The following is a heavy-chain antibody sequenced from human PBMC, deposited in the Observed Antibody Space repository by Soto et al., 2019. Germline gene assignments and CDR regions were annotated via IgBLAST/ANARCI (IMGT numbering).Heavy chain of an antibody. CDR2: SRDKGNSYST. CDR3: DRSMPGTTSFDY. V-gene: IGHV3-72*01. Sequence: EVQLVESGGDLVQPGGSLRLSCAASGFTFSDHYIDWVRQAPGKGLEWVGRSRDKGNSYSTDYGASVKGRFTISRDASTNSLYLQMNSLKTEDTALYYCDRSMPGTTSFDYWGQGTLVTVSS. D-gene: IGHD1-7*01. CDR1: GFTFSDHY. J-gene: IGHJ4*02.